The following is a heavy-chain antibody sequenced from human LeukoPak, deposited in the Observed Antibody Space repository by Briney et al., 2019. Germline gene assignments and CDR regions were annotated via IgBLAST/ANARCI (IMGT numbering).Heavy chain of an antibody. D-gene: IGHD3-22*01. Sequence: PGGSLRLSCAGSGFTFRSYAMSWVRQAPGKGLEWVSVITGSGGRTDYADSVKGRFTISRDNSKNSLYLQMNSLRTEDTALYYCAKDKSGYYHYWGQGTLVTVSS. J-gene: IGHJ4*02. V-gene: IGHV3-43*02. CDR3: AKDKSGYYHY. CDR2: ITGSGGRT. CDR1: GFTFRSYA.